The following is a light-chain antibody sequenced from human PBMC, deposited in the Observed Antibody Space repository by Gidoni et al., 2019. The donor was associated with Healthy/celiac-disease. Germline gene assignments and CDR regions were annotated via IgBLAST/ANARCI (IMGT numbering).Light chain of an antibody. CDR2: DAS. CDR3: QQFNSYSSKT. J-gene: IGKJ1*01. CDR1: QSISSW. V-gene: IGKV1-5*01. Sequence: DIQMTQSPSTLSASAGDRVTITCRASQSISSWLAWYQQKPGKAPKLLIYDASSLESGVPSRFSGSGSGTEFTLTISSLQPDDFATYYCQQFNSYSSKTFGQGTKVEIK.